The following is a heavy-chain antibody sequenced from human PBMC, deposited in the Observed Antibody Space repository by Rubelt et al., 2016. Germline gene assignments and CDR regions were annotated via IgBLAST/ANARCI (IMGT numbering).Heavy chain of an antibody. CDR3: ASDTTGYSSSTYDY. J-gene: IGHJ4*02. D-gene: IGHD6-13*01. CDR2: IIPILGIA. V-gene: IGHV1-69*10. Sequence: GRQAPGQGLEWMGGIIPILGIANYAQKFQGRVTITADKSTSTAYMELSSLRSEDTAVYYCASDTTGYSSSTYDYWGQGTLVTVSS.